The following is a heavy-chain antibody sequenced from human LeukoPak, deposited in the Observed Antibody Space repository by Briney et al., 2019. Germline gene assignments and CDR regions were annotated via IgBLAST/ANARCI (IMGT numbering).Heavy chain of an antibody. J-gene: IGHJ6*03. CDR3: ARGVRAFIAAAGTEGNCYYYMDV. V-gene: IGHV3-20*04. D-gene: IGHD6-13*01. Sequence: GGSLRLSCAASGFTFDDYGMSWVRQAPGKGLEWVSGINWNGGSTGYADSVKGRFTISRDNAKNSLYLQMNSLRAEDTALYYCARGVRAFIAAAGTEGNCYYYMDVWGKGTTVTVSS. CDR2: INWNGGST. CDR1: GFTFDDYG.